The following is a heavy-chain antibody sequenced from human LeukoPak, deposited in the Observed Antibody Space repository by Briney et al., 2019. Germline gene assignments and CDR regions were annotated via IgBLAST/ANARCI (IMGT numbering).Heavy chain of an antibody. J-gene: IGHJ4*02. Sequence: GASVKVSCKASGYTFTSYAMHWVRQAPGQGLEWMGWISAYNGNTNYAQKLQGRVTMTTDTSTSTAYMELRSLRSDDTAVYYCAVKRSGSYDGYFDYWGQGTLVTVSS. CDR3: AVKRSGSYDGYFDY. D-gene: IGHD3-10*01. V-gene: IGHV1-18*01. CDR2: ISAYNGNT. CDR1: GYTFTSYA.